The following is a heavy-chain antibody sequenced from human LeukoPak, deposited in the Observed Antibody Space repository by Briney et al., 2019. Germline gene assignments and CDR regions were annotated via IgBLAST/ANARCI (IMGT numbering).Heavy chain of an antibody. J-gene: IGHJ5*02. CDR2: IYYSGST. D-gene: IGHD2-2*02. V-gene: IGHV4-59*01. CDR1: GGSITSYY. Sequence: SETLSLTCTVSGGSITSYYWTWIRQSPGKGLEWIGYIYYSGSTNYNPSLKSRVTISVDTSKNQFSLKLRSVTAADTAVYYCATLSSSYTNWFDPWGQGILVTVSS. CDR3: ATLSSSYTNWFDP.